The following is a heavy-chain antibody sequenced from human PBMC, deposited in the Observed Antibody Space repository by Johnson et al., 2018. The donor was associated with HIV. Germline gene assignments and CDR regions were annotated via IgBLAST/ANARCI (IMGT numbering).Heavy chain of an antibody. J-gene: IGHJ3*02. CDR1: GFTFSSYA. D-gene: IGHD4-17*01. V-gene: IGHV3-30-3*01. CDR2: ISYYGTNK. Sequence: QVQLVESGGGVVQPGMSLRLSCAASGFTFSSYAIHWVRQAPGKGLEWVALISYYGTNKYYADSVKGRFTISSDNSKNTLYLQMNSLRAEDTAVYYCARDSTAGPDKGLDYVGAFDIWGQGTIVTVSS. CDR3: ARDSTAGPDKGLDYVGAFDI.